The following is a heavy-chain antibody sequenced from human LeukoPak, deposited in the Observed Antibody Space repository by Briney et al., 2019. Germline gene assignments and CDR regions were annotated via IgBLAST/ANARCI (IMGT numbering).Heavy chain of an antibody. CDR1: GYTFTSYY. Sequence: ASVKVSCKASGYTFTSYYMHWVRQAPGQGLEWMGIINPSGCSTSYAQKFQGRVTMTRDMSTSTVYMELSSLRSEDTAVYYCARAPYYYDSSGPGFSFDAWGQGTLVTVSS. CDR3: ARAPYYYDSSGPGFSFDA. J-gene: IGHJ5*02. V-gene: IGHV1-46*01. D-gene: IGHD3-22*01. CDR2: INPSGCST.